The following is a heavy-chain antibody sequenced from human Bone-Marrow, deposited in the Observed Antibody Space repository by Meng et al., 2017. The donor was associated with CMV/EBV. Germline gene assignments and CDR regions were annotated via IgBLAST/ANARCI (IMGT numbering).Heavy chain of an antibody. CDR1: GFRLSNYW. D-gene: IGHD1-1*01. Sequence: EVQLVESGGGLVLPGGSLRLSCGASGFRLSNYWMYWVRQAPGKRPMWVARINDDGTIKPYAESVRGRFIISRDTTMNTMYLQMNSLTVDETAVYYCVRDIAPVGTVWFDLWGQGTLVTVSS. V-gene: IGHV3-74*01. J-gene: IGHJ5*02. CDR3: VRDIAPVGTVWFDL. CDR2: INDDGTIK.